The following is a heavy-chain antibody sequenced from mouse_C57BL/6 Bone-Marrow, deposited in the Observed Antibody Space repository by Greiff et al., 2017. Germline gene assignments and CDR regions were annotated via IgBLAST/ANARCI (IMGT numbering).Heavy chain of an antibody. CDR3: ARPYYDYEDV. D-gene: IGHD2-4*01. CDR2: IYPGSGNT. V-gene: IGHV1-66*01. CDR1: GYSFTSYY. Sequence: VKLQESGPELVKPGASVKISCKASGYSFTSYYIHWVKQRPGQGLEWIGWIYPGSGNTKYNEKFKGKATLTADTSSSTAYMQLSSLTSEDSAVYYCARPYYDYEDVWGTGTTVTVSS. J-gene: IGHJ1*03.